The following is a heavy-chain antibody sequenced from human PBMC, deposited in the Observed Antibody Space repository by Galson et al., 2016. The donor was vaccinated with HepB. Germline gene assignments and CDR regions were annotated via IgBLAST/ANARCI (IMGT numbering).Heavy chain of an antibody. V-gene: IGHV4-59*12. J-gene: IGHJ4*02. CDR3: ARDPVFGD. Sequence: TCTVSGGSISSYYWSWIRQPPGKALEWIGYIYYSGSTNYNPSLTSRVTISVDQSKNQFSLNLISVTAADTAVYYCARDPVFGDWGQGTLVTVSS. CDR2: IYYSGST. CDR1: GGSISSYY.